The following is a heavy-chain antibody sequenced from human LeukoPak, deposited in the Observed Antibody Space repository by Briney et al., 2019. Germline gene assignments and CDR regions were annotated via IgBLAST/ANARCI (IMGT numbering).Heavy chain of an antibody. Sequence: SETLSLTCTVSGGSISSYYWSWIRQPPGKGLEWIAYMYYSGSTNYNPSLKSRVTISVDTSKNLCSLRLSSVTAADTAVYYCARHAIYSGGYSYWFDPWGLGTLVTVSS. CDR1: GGSISSYY. V-gene: IGHV4-59*08. CDR2: MYYSGST. CDR3: ARHAIYSGGYSYWFDP. J-gene: IGHJ5*02. D-gene: IGHD1-26*01.